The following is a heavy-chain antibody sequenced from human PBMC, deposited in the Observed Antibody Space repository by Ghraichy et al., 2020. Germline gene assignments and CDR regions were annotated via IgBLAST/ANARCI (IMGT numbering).Heavy chain of an antibody. D-gene: IGHD3-3*01. J-gene: IGHJ3*01. CDR1: GFKFTNYG. CDR3: AKDQAITVSGVIKPDAFDV. V-gene: IGHV3-30*18. CDR2: IFYDGTNQ. Sequence: GESLNISCEASGFKFTNYGMHWVHQAPGKGLEWVAVIFYDGTNQFYRDSVEGRFTITRDNSKNTLYLEMNSLRPEDTAVYYCAKDQAITVSGVIKPDAFDVWGKGTMVTVSS.